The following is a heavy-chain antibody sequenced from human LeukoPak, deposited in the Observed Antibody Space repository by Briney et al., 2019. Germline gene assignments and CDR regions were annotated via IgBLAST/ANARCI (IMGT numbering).Heavy chain of an antibody. CDR3: AKPESGSYLESLDY. CDR2: IRYDGSNK. Sequence: GGSLRLSCAASGFTFSSYGMHWVRQAPGKGLEWVAFIRYDGSNKYYADSVKGRFTISRDNSKNTLYLQMNSLRAEDTAVYYCAKPESGSYLESLDYWGQGTLVTVSS. D-gene: IGHD1-26*01. CDR1: GFTFSSYG. V-gene: IGHV3-30*02. J-gene: IGHJ4*02.